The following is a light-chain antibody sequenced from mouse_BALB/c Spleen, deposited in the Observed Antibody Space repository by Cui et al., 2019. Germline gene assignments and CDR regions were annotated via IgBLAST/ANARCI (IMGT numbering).Light chain of an antibody. Sequence: QIVLTQSLALMSASPGEKVTMTCSASSSVSYMYWYQQKPRSSPKPWIYLTSNLVSGVPARFSGSGSGTSYSLTIGSMEAEDAATYYCQQWSSNPLTFGAGTKLELK. J-gene: IGKJ5*01. CDR3: QQWSSNPLT. CDR2: LTS. CDR1: SSVSY. V-gene: IGKV4-68*01.